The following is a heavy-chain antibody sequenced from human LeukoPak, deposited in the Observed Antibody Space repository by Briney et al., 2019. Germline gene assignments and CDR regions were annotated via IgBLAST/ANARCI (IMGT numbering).Heavy chain of an antibody. CDR3: AREHLFRSNGPWHFDL. CDR2: IYHSGST. D-gene: IGHD2-8*01. CDR1: GYSISSGYY. J-gene: IGHJ2*01. Sequence: SETLSLTCTVSGYSISSGYYWGWIRQPPGKGLEWIGSIYHSGSTYYNPSLKSRVTISVDTSKNQFSLKLSSVTAADTAVYYCAREHLFRSNGPWHFDLWGRGTLVTVSS. V-gene: IGHV4-38-2*02.